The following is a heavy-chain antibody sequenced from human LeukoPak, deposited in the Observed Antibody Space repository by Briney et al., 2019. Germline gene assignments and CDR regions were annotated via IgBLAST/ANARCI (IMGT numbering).Heavy chain of an antibody. Sequence: SETLSLTCAVYGGSFSGYYWSWIRQPPGKGLEWIGEINHSGSTNYNPPLKSRVTISVDTSKNQFSLKLSSVTAADTAVYYCARGPYYYDSSGWNYWGQGTLVTVSS. D-gene: IGHD3-22*01. CDR2: INHSGST. CDR1: GGSFSGYY. J-gene: IGHJ4*02. CDR3: ARGPYYYDSSGWNY. V-gene: IGHV4-34*01.